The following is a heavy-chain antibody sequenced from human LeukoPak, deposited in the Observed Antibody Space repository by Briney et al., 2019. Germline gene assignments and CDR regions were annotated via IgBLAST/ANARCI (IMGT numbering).Heavy chain of an antibody. Sequence: KASETLSLTCTVSGGSISTYYGNWIRQAPGKGLEWIGYIYYSGSTNYNPSLKSRVAMSVDTSKNQFSLNLSSVTAADTAVYYCARDSGLGYCSGGRCYGHFYYGMDVWGQGTTVTVSS. J-gene: IGHJ6*02. D-gene: IGHD2-15*01. CDR2: IYYSGST. CDR3: ARDSGLGYCSGGRCYGHFYYGMDV. CDR1: GGSISTYY. V-gene: IGHV4-59*01.